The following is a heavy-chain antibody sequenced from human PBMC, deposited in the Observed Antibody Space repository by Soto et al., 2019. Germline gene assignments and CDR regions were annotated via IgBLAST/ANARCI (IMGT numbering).Heavy chain of an antibody. CDR3: GRGLYDYVWGSPPDYYGTYV. CDR2: IIPIFGTA. CDR1: GGTFSSYA. Sequence: QVQLVQSGAEVKKPGSSVKVSCKASGGTFSSYAISWVRQAPGQGLEWMGGIIPIFGTANYAQKFQGRVTITTDESTSTAYMELSRLRSEDTAVYYCGRGLYDYVWGSPPDYYGTYVWGQGTTVTVSS. V-gene: IGHV1-69*01. J-gene: IGHJ6*02. D-gene: IGHD3-16*01.